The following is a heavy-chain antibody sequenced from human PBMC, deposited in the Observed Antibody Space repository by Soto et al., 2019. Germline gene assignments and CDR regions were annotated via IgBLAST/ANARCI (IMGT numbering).Heavy chain of an antibody. CDR2: IYYSGST. CDR1: GGSISSYY. D-gene: IGHD3-22*01. Sequence: SENLSLTCTVSGGSISSYYWSWIRQPPGKGLEWIGYIYYSGSTNYNPSLKSRVTISVDTSKNQFSLKLSSVTAADTAVYYCARDLYYDSSGYPHDAFAIWGQGPMVT. CDR3: ARDLYYDSSGYPHDAFAI. J-gene: IGHJ3*02. V-gene: IGHV4-59*01.